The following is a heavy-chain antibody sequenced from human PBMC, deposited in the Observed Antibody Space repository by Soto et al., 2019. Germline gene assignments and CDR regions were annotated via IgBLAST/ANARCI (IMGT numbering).Heavy chain of an antibody. J-gene: IGHJ4*02. CDR1: GYTFTSYA. V-gene: IGHV1-3*01. D-gene: IGHD2-15*01. Sequence: QVQLVQSGAEVKKPGASVKVSCKASGYTFTSYAMHWVRQAPGQRLEWMGWINAGNGNTKYSQKFQGRVTITRDTSASTAYTELSSLRSEDTAVYYCARLPSHCSGGSCSDYWGQGTLVTVSS. CDR3: ARLPSHCSGGSCSDY. CDR2: INAGNGNT.